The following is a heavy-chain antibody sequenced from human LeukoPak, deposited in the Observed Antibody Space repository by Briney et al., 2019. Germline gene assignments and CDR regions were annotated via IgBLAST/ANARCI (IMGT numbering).Heavy chain of an antibody. D-gene: IGHD3-22*01. J-gene: IGHJ5*02. CDR3: ARQGYDSSEWFDP. Sequence: KPSETLSLTCTVSGGSISSSSYYWGWIRQPPGKGLEWIGSIYYSGSTYYNPSLKSRVTISVDTSKNQFSLKLSSVTAADTAVYYCARQGYDSSEWFDPWGQGTLVTVSS. V-gene: IGHV4-39*01. CDR2: IYYSGST. CDR1: GGSISSSSYY.